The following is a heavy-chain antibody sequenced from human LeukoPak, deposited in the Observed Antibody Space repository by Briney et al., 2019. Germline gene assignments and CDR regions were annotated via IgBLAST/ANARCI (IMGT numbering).Heavy chain of an antibody. CDR2: MYYSGST. J-gene: IGHJ5*02. CDR1: GGSISSGDYY. CDR3: ARPYYYDSRIDP. D-gene: IGHD3-22*01. V-gene: IGHV4-30-4*01. Sequence: SETLSLTCTVSGGSISSGDYYWGWVRQPPGKGLEWIAYMYYSGSTYYNPSLKSRVTMSADTSKNQLSLKLSSVTAADTAVYYCARPYYYDSRIDPWGQGILVTVSS.